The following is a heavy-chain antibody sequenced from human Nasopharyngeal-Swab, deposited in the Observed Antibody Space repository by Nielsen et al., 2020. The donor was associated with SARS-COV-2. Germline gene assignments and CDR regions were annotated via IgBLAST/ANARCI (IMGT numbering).Heavy chain of an antibody. CDR2: INTNTGSP. CDR3: AREGAPWIQLFGVTYYYYYMDV. CDR1: GYTFTSYA. D-gene: IGHD5-18*01. Sequence: ASVKVSCKASGYTFTSYAMNWVRQAPGQGLEWMGWINTNTGSPTYAQGFTGRFVFSLDTSVSTAYLQISSLKAEDTAVYYCAREGAPWIQLFGVTYYYYYMDVWGKGTTVTVSS. V-gene: IGHV7-4-1*02. J-gene: IGHJ6*03.